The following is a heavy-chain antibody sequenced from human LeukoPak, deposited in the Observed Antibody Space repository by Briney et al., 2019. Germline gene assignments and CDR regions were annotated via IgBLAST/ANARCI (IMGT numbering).Heavy chain of an antibody. CDR1: GFTFSTYA. D-gene: IGHD4-17*01. CDR2: ISGSGGNT. Sequence: GGSLRLYCAASGFTFSTYAMSRVPQAPGKGLEGVSSISGSGGNTYYADSVKGRFTISRDNSKNTLYLQMNSLRAEDTAGYYCAKGRNDYGDAALNYWGQGTLVTVSS. CDR3: AKGRNDYGDAALNY. V-gene: IGHV3-23*01. J-gene: IGHJ4*02.